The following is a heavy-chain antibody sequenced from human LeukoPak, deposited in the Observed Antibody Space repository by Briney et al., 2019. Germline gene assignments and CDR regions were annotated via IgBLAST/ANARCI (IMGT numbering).Heavy chain of an antibody. CDR2: ISGSGDST. Sequence: PGGSLRLSCTASGFTFGDYAMTWVRQAPGKGLEWVSDISGSGDSTNYADSVKGRFTISRDNSKNTLYLRMNSLRAEDTAIYYCAKSRGSYWVPEFDYWGQGTLVTVSS. V-gene: IGHV3-23*01. CDR1: GFTFGDYA. CDR3: AKSRGSYWVPEFDY. J-gene: IGHJ4*02. D-gene: IGHD1-26*01.